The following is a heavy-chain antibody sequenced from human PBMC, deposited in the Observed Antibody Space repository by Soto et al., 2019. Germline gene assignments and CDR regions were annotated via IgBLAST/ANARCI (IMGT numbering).Heavy chain of an antibody. D-gene: IGHD5-18*01. CDR3: ARDIDGGYSYGPEY. CDR2: INAGNGNT. CDR1: GYTFTSYA. J-gene: IGHJ4*02. Sequence: ASVKVSCKASGYTFTSYAMHWVRQAPGQRLEWMGWINAGNGNTKYSQKFQGRVTITRDTSASTAYMELSSLRSEDTAVYYCARDIDGGYSYGPEYWGQGTLVTVSS. V-gene: IGHV1-3*01.